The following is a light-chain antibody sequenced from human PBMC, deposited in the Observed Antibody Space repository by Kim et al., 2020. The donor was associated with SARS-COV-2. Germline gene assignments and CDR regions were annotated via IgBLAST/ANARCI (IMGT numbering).Light chain of an antibody. Sequence: QSALTQSPSASGSPGQSVTISCTGTSSDIGDYNYVSWYQQHPGKAPKLMIYEVSKWPSGVPDRFSGSKSGNTASLTVSGLQAEDEADYYCSSYAGSSNWVFGGGTKLTVL. J-gene: IGLJ3*02. V-gene: IGLV2-8*01. CDR2: EVS. CDR3: SSYAGSSNWV. CDR1: SSDIGDYNY.